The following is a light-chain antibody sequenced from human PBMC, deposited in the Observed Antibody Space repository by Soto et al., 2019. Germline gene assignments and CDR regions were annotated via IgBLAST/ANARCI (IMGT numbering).Light chain of an antibody. CDR2: SDP. J-gene: IGLJ2*01. V-gene: IGLV3-21*04. CDR1: NIGSKS. Sequence: SYELTQPPSVSVAPGKTARISCGGNNIGSKSVHWYQRKPGQALVLVIYSDPDLLSVIPERFSGSNSGNTATLTISRVEAGDEGDYYCQVWDSSSAHVVFGGGTKLTVL. CDR3: QVWDSSSAHVV.